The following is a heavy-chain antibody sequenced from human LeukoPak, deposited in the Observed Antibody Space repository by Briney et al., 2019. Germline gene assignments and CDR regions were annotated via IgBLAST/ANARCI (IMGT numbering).Heavy chain of an antibody. D-gene: IGHD2-21*01. Sequence: PAETLSLTCAVSGGSFSGYYWSWLRQPPGQGLQWLGEISHSGRTNCNPSLKSRGSLSVDTSKSQFPPQLTSLNAADTAIYFSGRARGDSGGPVFDSWGQGALVTASS. CDR1: GGSFSGYY. V-gene: IGHV4-34*01. CDR3: GRARGDSGGPVFDS. CDR2: ISHSGRT. J-gene: IGHJ4*02.